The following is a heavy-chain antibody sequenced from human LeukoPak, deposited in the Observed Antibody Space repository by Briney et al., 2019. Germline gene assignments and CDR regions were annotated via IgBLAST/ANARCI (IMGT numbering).Heavy chain of an antibody. CDR1: GGSISSSSYY. D-gene: IGHD3-9*01. J-gene: IGHJ5*02. CDR3: ARDRPTYDILTGCNWFDP. Sequence: SETLSLTCTVSGGSISSSSYYWGWIRQPPGKGLEWIGSIYYSGSTYYNPSLKSRVTISVDTSKNQFSLKLSSVTAADTAVYYCARDRPTYDILTGCNWFDPWGQGTLVTVSS. V-gene: IGHV4-39*07. CDR2: IYYSGST.